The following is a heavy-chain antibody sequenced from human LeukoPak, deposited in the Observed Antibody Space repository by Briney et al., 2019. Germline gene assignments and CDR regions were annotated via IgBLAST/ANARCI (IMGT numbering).Heavy chain of an antibody. Sequence: GEFLKISCKGSGYSFTNYWIGWVRQMPGKGLEWMGIISPDGSDTRYSPSFQGQVTISADKSITTAYLQWSSLKASDTAMYYCATLNSGSYYGLGFFDLWGRGTLVTVST. CDR3: ATLNSGSYYGLGFFDL. V-gene: IGHV5-51*01. CDR2: ISPDGSDT. CDR1: GYSFTNYW. J-gene: IGHJ2*01. D-gene: IGHD1-26*01.